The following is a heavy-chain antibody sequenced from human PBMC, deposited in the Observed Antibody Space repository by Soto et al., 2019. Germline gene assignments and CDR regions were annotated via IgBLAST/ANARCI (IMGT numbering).Heavy chain of an antibody. Sequence: SLRLSCAASGFTFSSYAMHWVRQAPGNGLEWVAVISYDVSNKYYADSVNGRFTISRDNYKNTMYLQMNTLRAEDTAGYYCVGITFLGPGYWGQGTRVTVSS. CDR2: ISYDVSNK. V-gene: IGHV3-30-3*01. CDR3: VGITFLGPGY. D-gene: IGHD3-3*01. CDR1: GFTFSSYA. J-gene: IGHJ4*02.